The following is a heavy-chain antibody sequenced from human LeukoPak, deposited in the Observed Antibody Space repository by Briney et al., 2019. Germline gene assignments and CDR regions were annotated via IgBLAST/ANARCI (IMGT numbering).Heavy chain of an antibody. Sequence: PSETLSLICTVSGGSISTYYWSWIRQPPGKGLEWIGYIYYSWSTNYNPSLNRRGTISVDTYKNQFSLKLSPVTAADTAVYYCATQLLWFGESHAVGRSFDIWGQGTMVTVSS. CDR1: GGSISTYY. J-gene: IGHJ3*02. CDR3: ATQLLWFGESHAVGRSFDI. V-gene: IGHV4-59*01. D-gene: IGHD3-10*01. CDR2: IYYSWST.